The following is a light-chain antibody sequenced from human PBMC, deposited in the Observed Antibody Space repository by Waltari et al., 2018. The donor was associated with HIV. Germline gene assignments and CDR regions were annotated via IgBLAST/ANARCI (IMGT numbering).Light chain of an antibody. CDR1: KSNIGNNF. Sequence: QPKMTQAPSASKTPGQRITMSCSGSKSNIGNNFIYWYQQITGAAPRLVLARNDQRPAGVPDRFSGTKSGTSAFLAITKLRLDDEATYVCASWDDNLRHWVFGGGTKLTVL. CDR3: ASWDDNLRHWV. CDR2: RND. J-gene: IGLJ3*02. V-gene: IGLV1-47*01.